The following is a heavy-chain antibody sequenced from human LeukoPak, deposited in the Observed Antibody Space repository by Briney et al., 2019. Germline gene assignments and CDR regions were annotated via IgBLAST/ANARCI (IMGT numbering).Heavy chain of an antibody. Sequence: GGSLRLSCAASGFTFNSYGMNWVRQAPGKGLEWVSYISSSSTIIYYADSEKGRFTISRDNAKNSLYLQMNSLRAEDTALYYCARVGSRIAAAGTVYWGQGTLVTVSS. D-gene: IGHD6-13*01. CDR2: ISSSSTII. CDR3: ARVGSRIAAAGTVY. J-gene: IGHJ4*02. CDR1: GFTFNSYG. V-gene: IGHV3-48*01.